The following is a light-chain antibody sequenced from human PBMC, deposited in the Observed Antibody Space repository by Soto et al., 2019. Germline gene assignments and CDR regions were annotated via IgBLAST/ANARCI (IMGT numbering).Light chain of an antibody. CDR1: QSVSSN. V-gene: IGKV3-15*01. CDR2: GAS. CDR3: QHFNNWPPRYT. J-gene: IGKJ2*01. Sequence: EIVMTQSPATLSVSPGERATLSYRASQSVSSNLAWYQQKPGQAPSLLIYGASTRATGIPARFSGSGSGTEFTLTISSLQSEDFAVYYCQHFNNWPPRYTFGPGTKLEIK.